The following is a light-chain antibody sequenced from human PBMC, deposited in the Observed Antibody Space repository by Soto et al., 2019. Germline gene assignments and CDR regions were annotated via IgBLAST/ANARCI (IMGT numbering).Light chain of an antibody. J-gene: IGKJ4*01. Sequence: EIPMTQSQATLSGSPGDRASLSWNASQNLNNTLAWYQQKPGQAPRLLIYGASSRATGIPDRFSGSGSGTDFTLTSSRLEPEDFAVYYCQQYSSSPLTFGQGTKGDI. CDR1: QNLNNT. CDR3: QQYSSSPLT. CDR2: GAS. V-gene: IGKV3-20*01.